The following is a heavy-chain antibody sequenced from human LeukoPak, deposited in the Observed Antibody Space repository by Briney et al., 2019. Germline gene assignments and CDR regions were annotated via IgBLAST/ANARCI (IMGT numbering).Heavy chain of an antibody. J-gene: IGHJ2*01. V-gene: IGHV3-23*01. D-gene: IGHD3-10*01. CDR2: ISGSGGST. CDR1: GFTFSSYA. Sequence: PGGSLRLSCAASGFTFSSYAMSWVRQAPGKGLEWVSAISGSGGSTYYADSVKGRFTISRDNSKNTLYLQMNSLRAEDTAVYYCAKDRITMVRRHWYFDLWGRGTLVTVSS. CDR3: AKDRITMVRRHWYFDL.